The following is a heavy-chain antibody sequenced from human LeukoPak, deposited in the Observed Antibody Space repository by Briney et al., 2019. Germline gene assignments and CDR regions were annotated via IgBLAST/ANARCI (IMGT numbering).Heavy chain of an antibody. CDR1: GFTFSTFA. CDR2: IGSDSGGI. D-gene: IGHD1-14*01. V-gene: IGHV3-23*01. J-gene: IGHJ4*02. Sequence: PGGSLRLSCAASGFTFSTFAMIWVRQAAGKGLEWVADIGSDSGGIQYADSVKGRFTISRDNSKNMLYLQMNSLRAEDTAIYYCAKYRTTSAPPRNFDYWGQGILVTVSS. CDR3: AKYRTTSAPPRNFDY.